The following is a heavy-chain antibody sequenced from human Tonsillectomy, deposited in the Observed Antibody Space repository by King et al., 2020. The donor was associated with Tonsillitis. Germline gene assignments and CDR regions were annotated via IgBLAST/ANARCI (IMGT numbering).Heavy chain of an antibody. CDR2: ISYDGSNQ. CDR1: GFTFSDYG. V-gene: IGHV3-30*03. Sequence: VQLVESGGGVVQPGRSLRLSCAASGFTFSDYGIHWVRQAPGKGLEWVSGISYDGSNQYYSDSVEGRFTISIDNSKNTLFLQMNSLRTEDTAVYYCARLYNSSNSWGQGTLVTVSS. CDR3: ARLYNSSNS. D-gene: IGHD6-6*01. J-gene: IGHJ4*02.